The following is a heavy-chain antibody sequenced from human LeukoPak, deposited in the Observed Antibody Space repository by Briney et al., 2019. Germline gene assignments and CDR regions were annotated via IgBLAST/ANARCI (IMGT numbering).Heavy chain of an antibody. CDR2: ISAYNGNT. D-gene: IGHD1-1*01. Sequence: ASVKVSCKASGYTFTSFGISWVRQAPGQGLEWMGWISAYNGNTNYAQKLQGRVTMTTDTSTSTAYMELRSLRSDDTAVYYCARDTPSAGTLDYWGQGTLVTVSS. V-gene: IGHV1-18*01. J-gene: IGHJ4*02. CDR3: ARDTPSAGTLDY. CDR1: GYTFTSFG.